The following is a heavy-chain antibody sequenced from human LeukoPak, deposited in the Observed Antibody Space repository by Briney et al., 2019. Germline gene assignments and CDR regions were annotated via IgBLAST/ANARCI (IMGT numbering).Heavy chain of an antibody. Sequence: SETLSLTCTVSGGSISSYYWSWIRQPPGKGLEWIGYIYYSGSTNYNPSLKSRVTISVHTSKNQFSLKLNSVTAADTAVYYCARALYSSSGVYYYMDVWGKGTTVTVSS. J-gene: IGHJ6*03. CDR2: IYYSGST. CDR3: ARALYSSSGVYYYMDV. CDR1: GGSISSYY. V-gene: IGHV4-59*01. D-gene: IGHD6-13*01.